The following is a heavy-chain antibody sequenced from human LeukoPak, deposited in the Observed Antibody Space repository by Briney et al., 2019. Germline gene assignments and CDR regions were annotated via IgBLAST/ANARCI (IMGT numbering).Heavy chain of an antibody. CDR3: ARDVELAAAGTLPDDY. CDR1: GYTFTSYA. V-gene: IGHV1-3*01. CDR2: INAGNGNT. J-gene: IGHJ4*02. D-gene: IGHD6-13*01. Sequence: GASVKVSCKASGYTFTSYAMHWVRQAPGQRLEWMGWINAGNGNTKYSQKFQGRVTITRDTSASTAYMELSSLRSEDTAVYYCARDVELAAAGTLPDDYWGQGTLVTVSS.